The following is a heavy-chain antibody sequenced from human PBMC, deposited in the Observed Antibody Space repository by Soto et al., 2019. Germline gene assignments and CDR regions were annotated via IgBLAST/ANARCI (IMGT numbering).Heavy chain of an antibody. J-gene: IGHJ6*02. D-gene: IGHD6-6*01. V-gene: IGHV4-59*01. CDR3: ARDVSIAARYDYGMDV. CDR2: IYYSGST. Sequence: ETLSLTCTVSGGSISSYYWSWIRQPPGKGLEWIGYIYYSGSTNYNPSLKSRVTISVDTSKNQFSLKLSSVTAADTAVYYCARDVSIAARYDYGMDVWGQGTTVTVSS. CDR1: GGSISSYY.